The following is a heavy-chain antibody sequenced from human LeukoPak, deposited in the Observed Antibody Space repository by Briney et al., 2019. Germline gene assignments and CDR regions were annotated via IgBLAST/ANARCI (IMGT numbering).Heavy chain of an antibody. Sequence: GGSLRLSCAASGFTFSSYEMNWVRQAPGKGLEWVSVIYSGGSTYYADSVKGRFTFSRDNSKNTLYLQMNSLRAEDTAVYYCARPGPDAFDIWGQGTMVTVSS. CDR1: GFTFSSYE. J-gene: IGHJ3*02. V-gene: IGHV3-66*04. CDR2: IYSGGST. CDR3: ARPGPDAFDI.